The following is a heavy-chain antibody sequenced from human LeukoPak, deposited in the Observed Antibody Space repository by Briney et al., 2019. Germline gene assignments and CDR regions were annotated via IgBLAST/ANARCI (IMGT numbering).Heavy chain of an antibody. Sequence: GESLKISCKGSGYSFTSYWIGWVRQMPGKGLEWMGIIYPGDSDTRYSPSFQGQVTISADKSISTAYLQWSSLKASDTAIYYCARAETAMVSPFDYWGQGTLVTVSS. V-gene: IGHV5-51*01. CDR1: GYSFTSYW. CDR2: IYPGDSDT. J-gene: IGHJ4*02. D-gene: IGHD5-18*01. CDR3: ARAETAMVSPFDY.